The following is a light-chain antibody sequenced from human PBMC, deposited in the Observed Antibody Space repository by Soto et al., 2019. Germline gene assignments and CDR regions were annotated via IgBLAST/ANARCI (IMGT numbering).Light chain of an antibody. J-gene: IGLJ2*01. CDR3: LLYFGGAQVI. CDR1: TGTVTSGYV. Sequence: QTVVTQEPSLTVSPGGTVTLTCASSTGTVTSGYVPNWFQQKPGQAPRPLIYSTSNKDSWTPARFSGSLLGGKAALTLSGVQPEDEAEYYCLLYFGGAQVIFGGGTKLTVL. CDR2: STS. V-gene: IGLV7-43*01.